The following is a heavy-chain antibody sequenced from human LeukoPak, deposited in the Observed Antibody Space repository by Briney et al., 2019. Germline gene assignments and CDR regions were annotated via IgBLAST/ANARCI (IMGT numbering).Heavy chain of an antibody. CDR1: GGSISRSSYY. D-gene: IGHD3-9*01. CDR2: IYYSGST. J-gene: IGHJ4*02. CDR3: ARHFDRTNFDY. Sequence: SETLSLTCTVSGGSISRSSYYWGWLRQPPGKGLEWIGSIYYSGSTHYNPSLKSRVTISVDTSKNQFSLKLSSVTAADTAVYYCARHFDRTNFDYWGQGTLVTVSS. V-gene: IGHV4-39*01.